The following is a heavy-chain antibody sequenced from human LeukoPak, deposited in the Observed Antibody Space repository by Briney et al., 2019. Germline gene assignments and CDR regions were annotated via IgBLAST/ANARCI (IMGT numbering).Heavy chain of an antibody. D-gene: IGHD3-10*01. V-gene: IGHV4-59*12. J-gene: IGHJ4*02. CDR1: GGSISSYC. CDR3: AREDYRSGSVDY. Sequence: KPSETLSLTCTVSGGSISSYCWSWIRQPPGKGLEWIGYIHYSGSTNCNPSLKSRVTISLDTSKNQFSLKLSSVTAADTAVYYCAREDYRSGSVDYWGQGTLVTVSS. CDR2: IHYSGST.